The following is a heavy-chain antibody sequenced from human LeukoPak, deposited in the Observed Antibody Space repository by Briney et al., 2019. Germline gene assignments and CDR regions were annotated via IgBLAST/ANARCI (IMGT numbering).Heavy chain of an antibody. CDR3: ARRGVRGVPFDY. J-gene: IGHJ4*02. Sequence: SETLSLTCTISGGSISSGGYYWSWIRQHPGKGLEWIGYIYYSGSTYYNPSLKSRVTKSVDTSKNQFSLKLSSVTAADTAVYYCARRGVRGVPFDYWGQGTLVTVSS. CDR1: GGSISSGGYY. CDR2: IYYSGST. D-gene: IGHD3-10*01. V-gene: IGHV4-31*03.